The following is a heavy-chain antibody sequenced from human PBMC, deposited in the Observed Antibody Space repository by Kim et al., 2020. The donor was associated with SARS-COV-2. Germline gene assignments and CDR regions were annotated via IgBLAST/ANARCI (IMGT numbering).Heavy chain of an antibody. CDR3: ARAQLLVDYFDY. CDR2: IYYSGST. D-gene: IGHD2-2*01. Sequence: SETLSLTCAVSGGSISSGGYSWGWIRQPPGKGLEWIGYIYYSGSTYYNPSLKSRVTISVDRSKNQFSLKLSSVTAADTAVYYCARAQLLVDYFDYWGQGT. V-gene: IGHV4-30-2*01. CDR1: GGSISSGGYS. J-gene: IGHJ4*02.